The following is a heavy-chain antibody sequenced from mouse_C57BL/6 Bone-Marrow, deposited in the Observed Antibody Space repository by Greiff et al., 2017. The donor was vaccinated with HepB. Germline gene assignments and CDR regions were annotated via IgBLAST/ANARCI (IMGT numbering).Heavy chain of an antibody. V-gene: IGHV2-5*01. Sequence: QVQLKESGPGLVQPSQSLSITCTVSGFSLTSYGVHWVRQSPGKGLEWLGVIWRGGSTDYNAAFMSRLSITKDNSKSQGFFKMNSLQADDTAIYYCAKKGYGSSYRYFDVWGTGTTVTVSS. CDR1: GFSLTSYG. D-gene: IGHD1-1*01. J-gene: IGHJ1*03. CDR2: IWRGGST. CDR3: AKKGYGSSYRYFDV.